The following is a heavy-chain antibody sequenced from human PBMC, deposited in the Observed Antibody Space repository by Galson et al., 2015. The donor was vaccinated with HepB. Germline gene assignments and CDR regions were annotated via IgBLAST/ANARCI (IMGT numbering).Heavy chain of an antibody. CDR1: GYSFSSFW. V-gene: IGHV5-51*01. Sequence: QSGAEVKKPGESLKISCHGSGYSFSSFWVAWVRQMLGKGLEWMGVIFPGDFDTRYSPAFRGQVTISADKSINTAYLQWDGLSTADTGVYFCARAYGSGSYMDFWGQGTPVTVSS. J-gene: IGHJ4*02. CDR2: IFPGDFDT. D-gene: IGHD3-10*01. CDR3: ARAYGSGSYMDF.